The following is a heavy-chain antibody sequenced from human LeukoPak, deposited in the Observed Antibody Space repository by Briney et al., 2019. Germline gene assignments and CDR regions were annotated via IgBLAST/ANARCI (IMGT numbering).Heavy chain of an antibody. V-gene: IGHV1-69*04. CDR3: ARVAVVPAAADFDY. CDR1: GGTFSSYA. D-gene: IGHD2-2*01. Sequence: GASVKVSCKASGGTFSSYAISWVRQAPGQGPEWMGRIIPILGIANYAQKFQGRVTITADKSTSTAYMELSSLRSEDTAVYYCARVAVVPAAADFDYWGQGTLVTVSS. CDR2: IIPILGIA. J-gene: IGHJ4*02.